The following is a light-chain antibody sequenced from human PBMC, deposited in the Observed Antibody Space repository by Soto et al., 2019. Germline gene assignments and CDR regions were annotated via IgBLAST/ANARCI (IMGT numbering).Light chain of an antibody. V-gene: IGLV4-69*01. Sequence: QSVLTQSTSASASLGASVKLTCTLSSGQSSYAIAWYQQQPGKGPRFLMKLKSDGSHTKGDGIPDRFSGSSSGAERHLTISGLQSDDEGDYYCQAWGTSAVFGGGTQLTVL. CDR1: SGQSSYA. CDR2: LKSDGSH. J-gene: IGLJ7*01. CDR3: QAWGTSAV.